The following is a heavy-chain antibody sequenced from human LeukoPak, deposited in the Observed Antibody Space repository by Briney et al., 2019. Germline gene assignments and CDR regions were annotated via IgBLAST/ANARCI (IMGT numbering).Heavy chain of an antibody. CDR2: ISGIGGIT. D-gene: IGHD3-10*01. CDR3: AKGPRARGSTYFDY. Sequence: GGSLRLSCAPSGFTFSSYAMRGVPQAPGRGVECVKVISGIGGITNSAESVKARFTISRDNSTSTNYLQMNSLRIEDTAVYYCAKGPRARGSTYFDYWGQGTLVTVSS. CDR1: GFTFSSYA. V-gene: IGHV3-23*01. J-gene: IGHJ4*02.